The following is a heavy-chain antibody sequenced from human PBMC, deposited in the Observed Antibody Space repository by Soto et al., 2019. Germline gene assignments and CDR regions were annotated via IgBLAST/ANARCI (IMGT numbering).Heavy chain of an antibody. J-gene: IGHJ3*02. CDR3: ARFLDM. CDR1: GFTFSTYW. V-gene: IGHV3-7*01. CDR2: MDPDGSDK. Sequence: PGGSLRLSCAASGFTFSTYWMTWVRQAPGKGLEWVANMDPDGSDKYYVDSVKGRFTISRDNAKNSLYLQINSLRAEDTALYYCARFLDMWGQGTMVTVSS.